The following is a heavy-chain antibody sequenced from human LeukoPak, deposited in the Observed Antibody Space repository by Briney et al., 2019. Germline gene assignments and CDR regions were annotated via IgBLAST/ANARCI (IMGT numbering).Heavy chain of an antibody. CDR2: ITWDGDTT. CDR1: GFTFNDYK. CDR3: ARDPMTYDSSGYYPDY. V-gene: IGHV3-43*01. D-gene: IGHD3-22*01. Sequence: GGSLRLSCAASGFTFNDYKMHWVRQAPGKGLEWISLITWDGDTTHYADPVKGRFTIYRDNSKNTLYLQMNSLRAEDTAVYYCARDPMTYDSSGYYPDYWGQGTLVTVSS. J-gene: IGHJ4*02.